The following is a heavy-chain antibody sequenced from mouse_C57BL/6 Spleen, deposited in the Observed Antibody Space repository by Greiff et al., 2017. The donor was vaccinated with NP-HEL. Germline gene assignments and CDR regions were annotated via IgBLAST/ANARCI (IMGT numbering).Heavy chain of an antibody. CDR3: ARSGIPPCDY. CDR1: GYSFTGYY. V-gene: IGHV1-42*01. J-gene: IGHJ2*01. Sequence: EVKLQESGPELVKPGASVKISCKASGYSFTGYYMNWVKQSPEKSLEWIGEINPSTGGTTYNQKFKAKATLTVDKSSSTAYMQLKSLTSEDSAVYYCARSGIPPCDYWGQGTTLTVSS. CDR2: INPSTGGT. D-gene: IGHD3-1*01.